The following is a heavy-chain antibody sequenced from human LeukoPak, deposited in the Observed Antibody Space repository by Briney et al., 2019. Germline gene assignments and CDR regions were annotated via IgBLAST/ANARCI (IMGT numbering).Heavy chain of an antibody. V-gene: IGHV4-34*01. CDR1: GGSFSGYY. D-gene: IGHD3-22*01. CDR2: INHSGNT. Sequence: SETLSLTCAVYGGSFSGYYWSWIRQPPGKGLEWIGEINHSGNTNYNPSLKSRVTISVDTSKNQFSLKLSSVTAADTAVYYCARARGGYYDSSGNFDYWGQGTLVTVSS. J-gene: IGHJ4*02. CDR3: ARARGGYYDSSGNFDY.